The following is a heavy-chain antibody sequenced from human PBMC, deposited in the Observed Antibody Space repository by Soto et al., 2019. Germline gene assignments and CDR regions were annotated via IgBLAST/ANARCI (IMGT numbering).Heavy chain of an antibody. J-gene: IGHJ6*02. CDR1: GYSVSSSDYY. Sequence: PSETLSLTCSVSGYSVSSSDYYWAWIRQPPGKGLEWIGSMLYSGLAYYNPSLKSRVTLSVDTSKNQFSVRLNSVTASDTAVYYCAPPNVSLSGPYGIHVWGQGTTVTVSS. D-gene: IGHD2-15*01. CDR3: APPNVSLSGPYGIHV. CDR2: MLYSGLA. V-gene: IGHV4-39*01.